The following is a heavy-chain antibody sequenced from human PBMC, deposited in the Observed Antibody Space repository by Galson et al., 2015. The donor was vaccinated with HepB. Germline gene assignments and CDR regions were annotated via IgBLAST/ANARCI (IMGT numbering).Heavy chain of an antibody. CDR2: ISVSSNFI. CDR3: AKDTGDYYGSGSYYTHYYGMDV. CDR1: GFTFSNSG. Sequence: SLRLSCAASGFTFSNSGMNWVRQAPGKGLEWVSSISVSSNFIYYADSVKGRFTISRDNAKNSLYLQMNSLRAEDTAVYYCAKDTGDYYGSGSYYTHYYGMDVWGQGTTVTVSS. D-gene: IGHD3-10*01. J-gene: IGHJ6*02. V-gene: IGHV3-21*01.